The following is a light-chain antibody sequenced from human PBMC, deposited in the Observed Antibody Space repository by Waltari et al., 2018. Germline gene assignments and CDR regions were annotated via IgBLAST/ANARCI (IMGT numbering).Light chain of an antibody. CDR2: WAS. J-gene: IGKJ1*01. CDR3: QQYYTTPWT. CDR1: QSLLYNSNNKNF. V-gene: IGKV4-1*01. Sequence: IVMTQSPDSLPVSLGERATINCRSSQSLLYNSNNKNFLAWYQQKPGQPPKLLIYWASTRESGVPDRFSGSGSGTDFTLTISSLQAEDVAVYYCQQYYTTPWTFGQGTKVEIK.